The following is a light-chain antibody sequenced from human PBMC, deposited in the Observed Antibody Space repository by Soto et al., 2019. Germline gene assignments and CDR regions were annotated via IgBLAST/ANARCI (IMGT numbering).Light chain of an antibody. CDR3: QQFIDGWT. Sequence: DIRMTQSPSSLSASIGDRVTITCRASQGISNDLGWYQQKPGLAPKRLISAASTLQSGVPSRFRGSGSETEFTLTISGLQPDDFATYYCQQFIDGWTFGQGTKG. V-gene: IGKV1-17*01. J-gene: IGKJ1*01. CDR1: QGISND. CDR2: AAS.